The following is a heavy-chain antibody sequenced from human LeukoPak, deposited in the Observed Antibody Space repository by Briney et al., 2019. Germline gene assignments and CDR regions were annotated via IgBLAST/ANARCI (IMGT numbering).Heavy chain of an antibody. CDR3: ARDLSSRRLDY. J-gene: IGHJ4*02. CDR1: GFTFSNHG. Sequence: PGGSLRLSCAASGFTFSNHGMHWVRQAPGKGLEWVAVIWYDGSNKFYADSVKGRFTISRDNSKNTLYLQMNSLRVEDTAVYYCARDLSSRRLDYWGQGTLVTVPS. D-gene: IGHD5/OR15-5a*01. V-gene: IGHV3-33*01. CDR2: IWYDGSNK.